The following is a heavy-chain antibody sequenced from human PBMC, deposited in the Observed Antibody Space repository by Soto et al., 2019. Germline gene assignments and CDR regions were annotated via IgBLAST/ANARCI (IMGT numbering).Heavy chain of an antibody. D-gene: IGHD4-17*01. CDR2: ISYDGSNK. Sequence: PGGSLRLSCAASGFTFSSYGMHWVRQAPGKGLEWVAVISYDGSNKYYADSVKGRFTISRDNSKNTLYLQMNSLRAEDTAVYYCASYYGGNSGGQGTLVTVYS. CDR1: GFTFSSYG. V-gene: IGHV3-30*03. CDR3: ASYYGGNS. J-gene: IGHJ5*01.